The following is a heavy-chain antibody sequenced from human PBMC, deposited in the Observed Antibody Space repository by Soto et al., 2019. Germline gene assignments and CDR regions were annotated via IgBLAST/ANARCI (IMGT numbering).Heavy chain of an antibody. CDR2: IHHIGNT. V-gene: IGHV4-30-2*01. D-gene: IGHD2-21*01. Sequence: SETLSLTCAVSGGSMSSGSYSWTWIRQPPGKDLEWIGYIHHIGNTFSNPSLRSRVTISVDRSKKHFSLRLSSVTAADTAVYYCARKVMGDSYYFDYCGRGTLVTVSS. J-gene: IGHJ4*02. CDR3: ARKVMGDSYYFDY. CDR1: GGSMSSGSYS.